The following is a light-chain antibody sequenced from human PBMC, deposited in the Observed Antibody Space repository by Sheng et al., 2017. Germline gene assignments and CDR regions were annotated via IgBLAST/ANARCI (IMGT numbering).Light chain of an antibody. CDR2: AAA. Sequence: DIQMTQSPSSLSASIGDRVAITCRASQGIRSDLGWYQQKPGKAPKRLIFAAATLESGVPSRFSGRGSGTEFTLTISSLQPEDLATYYCLQYYAYPWTFGQGTQVEIK. J-gene: IGKJ1*01. V-gene: IGKV1-17*01. CDR3: LQYYAYPWT. CDR1: QGIRSD.